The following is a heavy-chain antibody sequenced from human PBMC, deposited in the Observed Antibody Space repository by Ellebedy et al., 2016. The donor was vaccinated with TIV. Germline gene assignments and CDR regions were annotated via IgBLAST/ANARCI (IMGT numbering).Heavy chain of an antibody. D-gene: IGHD1-1*01. CDR3: ARHTTMAYLFDH. CDR2: ISLSVNTM. Sequence: GESLKISCVASGFTFSDYSMSWVRQAPGKGLEWVSRISLSVNTMYYADSVQGRFTISRDNAKNSLFLQMNNLRAEDTAVYFCARHTTMAYLFDHWGQGALVTVSS. V-gene: IGHV3-11*01. CDR1: GFTFSDYS. J-gene: IGHJ4*02.